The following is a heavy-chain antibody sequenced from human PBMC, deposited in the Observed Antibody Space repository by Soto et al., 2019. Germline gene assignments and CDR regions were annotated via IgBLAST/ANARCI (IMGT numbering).Heavy chain of an antibody. CDR1: GFTFSSYD. CDR2: ISYDGRDK. CDR3: AKDFSPRGGPFDY. V-gene: IGHV3-30*18. D-gene: IGHD2-15*01. Sequence: PGGSLRLSCAASGFTFSSYDMHWVRQAPGKGLEWVAVISYDGRDKYYADSVKGRFSISRDNSKNTLYLQMNSLRAEDTAVYYCAKDFSPRGGPFDYWGQGTLVTVSS. J-gene: IGHJ4*02.